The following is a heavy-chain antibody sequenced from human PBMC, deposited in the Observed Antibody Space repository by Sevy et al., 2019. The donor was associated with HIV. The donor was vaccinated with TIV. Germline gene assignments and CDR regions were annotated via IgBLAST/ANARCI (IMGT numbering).Heavy chain of an antibody. V-gene: IGHV3-23*01. Sequence: GGSLRLSCVASGFTFSSYAMSWVRQAPGKGLEWVSAIRGSGGSTYYADSVKGRFTISRDNSKNTLYLQMNSLRAEDTAVYYCAKDVISGSYGGAFDIWGQGTMVTVSS. D-gene: IGHD1-26*01. J-gene: IGHJ3*02. CDR2: IRGSGGST. CDR3: AKDVISGSYGGAFDI. CDR1: GFTFSSYA.